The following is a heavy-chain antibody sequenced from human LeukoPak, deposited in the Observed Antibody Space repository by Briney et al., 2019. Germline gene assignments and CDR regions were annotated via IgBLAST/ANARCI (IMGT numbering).Heavy chain of an antibody. J-gene: IGHJ1*01. CDR2: ITHRGSP. CDR1: GGSFSGHF. Sequence: KPSETLSLTCGVYGGSFSGHFYSWIRQPPGQGLEWIGEITHRGSPNYNPSLKSRVAMAVDTSKNHFSLNLTSVTAADTGVYYCARALAAAVINWGQGTLVTVSS. CDR3: ARALAAAVIN. V-gene: IGHV4-34*01. D-gene: IGHD6-13*01.